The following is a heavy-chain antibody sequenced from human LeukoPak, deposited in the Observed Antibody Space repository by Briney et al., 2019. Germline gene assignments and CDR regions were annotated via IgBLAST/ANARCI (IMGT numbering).Heavy chain of an antibody. D-gene: IGHD4-17*01. CDR2: INPSGGST. CDR3: AREGGSFGDYYFNY. CDR1: AYTFTSYN. V-gene: IGHV1-46*01. J-gene: IGHJ4*02. Sequence: ASVKVSCTASAYTFTSYNMRWVRHAHGQGHEWMGIINPSGGSTSYAQKVQGRVTMTRATSTTTVYMELRSLRSEDTVVYHCAREGGSFGDYYFNYGGQGTLVTASP.